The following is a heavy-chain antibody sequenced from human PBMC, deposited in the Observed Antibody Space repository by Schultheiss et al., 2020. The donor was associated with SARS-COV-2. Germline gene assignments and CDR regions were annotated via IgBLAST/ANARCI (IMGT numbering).Heavy chain of an antibody. CDR3: ARDATLYYYDSSGYYWGD. CDR1: GGSISSGGYY. D-gene: IGHD3-22*01. CDR2: INHSGST. Sequence: SQTLSLTCTVSGGSISSGGYYWTWIRQPPGKGLEWIGEINHSGSTNYNPSLKSRVTISVDTSKNQFSLKLSSATAADTAVYYCARDATLYYYDSSGYYWGDWGQGTLVTVSS. J-gene: IGHJ4*02. V-gene: IGHV4-30-2*01.